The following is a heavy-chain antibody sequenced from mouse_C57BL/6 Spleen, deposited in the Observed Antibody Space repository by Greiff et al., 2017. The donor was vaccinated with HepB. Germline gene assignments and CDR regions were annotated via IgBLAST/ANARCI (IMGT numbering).Heavy chain of an antibody. CDR1: GYSITSGYY. D-gene: IGHD2-3*01. J-gene: IGHJ2*01. CDR2: ISYDGSN. CDR3: ARDHEDGYYVHFDY. V-gene: IGHV3-6*01. Sequence: EVQLQESGPGLVKPSQSLSLTCSVTGYSITSGYYWNWIRQFPGNKLEWMGYISYDGSNNYNPSLKNRISITRDTSKNQFFLKLNSVTTEDTATYYCARDHEDGYYVHFDYWGQGTTLTVSS.